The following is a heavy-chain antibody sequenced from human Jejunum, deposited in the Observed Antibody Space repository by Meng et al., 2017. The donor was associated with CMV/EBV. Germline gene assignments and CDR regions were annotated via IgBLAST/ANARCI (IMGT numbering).Heavy chain of an antibody. CDR1: GDTFTGYY. CDR3: ARDPHSWTGVFEY. D-gene: IGHD1-26*01. Sequence: SGDTFTGYYIHWVRQAPGQGPEWMGWINPRSGATNYAQSLQGRVTLTRDTSINTAFMDLTSLTSDDTAVYYCARDPHSWTGVFEYWAQGTRVTVSS. CDR2: INPRSGAT. J-gene: IGHJ4*02. V-gene: IGHV1-2*02.